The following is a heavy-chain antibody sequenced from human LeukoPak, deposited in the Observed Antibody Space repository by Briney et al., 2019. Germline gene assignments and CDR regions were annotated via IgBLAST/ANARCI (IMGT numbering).Heavy chain of an antibody. J-gene: IGHJ3*01. CDR3: AKEPQPWLGAFDV. CDR2: VWYDGTKK. Sequence: PGGSLRLSCAASGFTFSNFAMHWVRQAPGKGLEWVAIVWYDGTKKYYVDSVDGRVTISRDNSKNTLYLQMNGLRAEDTAVYYCAKEPQPWLGAFDVRGQGTMVTVSS. D-gene: IGHD5-18*01. CDR1: GFTFSNFA. V-gene: IGHV3-33*06.